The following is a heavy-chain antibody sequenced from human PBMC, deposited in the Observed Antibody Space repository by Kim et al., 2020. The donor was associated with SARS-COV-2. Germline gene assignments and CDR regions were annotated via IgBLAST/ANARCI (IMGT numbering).Heavy chain of an antibody. D-gene: IGHD6-19*01. CDR2: IYPGDSDT. CDR1: GYSFTSYW. CDR3: ARRAESSGWYFEYYYYYGMDV. Sequence: GESLKISCKGSGYSFTSYWIGWVRQMPGKGLEWMGIIYPGDSDTRYSPSFQGQVTISADKSISTAYLQWSSLKASDTAMYYCARRAESSGWYFEYYYYYGMDVWGQGTTVTVSS. V-gene: IGHV5-51*01. J-gene: IGHJ6*02.